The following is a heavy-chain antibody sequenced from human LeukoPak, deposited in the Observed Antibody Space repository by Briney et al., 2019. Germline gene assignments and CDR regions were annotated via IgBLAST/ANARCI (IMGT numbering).Heavy chain of an antibody. CDR3: ARTRGYSYGPDYYYYMDV. D-gene: IGHD5-18*01. CDR2: IIPIFGTA. Sequence: GASVKVSCKASGGTFSSYAISWVRQAPGQGLVWMGGIIPIFGTANYAQKFQGRVTITADESTSTAYMELSSLRSEDTAVYYCARTRGYSYGPDYYYYMDVWGKGTTVTVSS. CDR1: GGTFSSYA. V-gene: IGHV1-69*13. J-gene: IGHJ6*03.